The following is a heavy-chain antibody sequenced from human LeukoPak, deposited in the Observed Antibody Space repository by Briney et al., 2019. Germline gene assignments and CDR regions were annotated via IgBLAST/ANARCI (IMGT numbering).Heavy chain of an antibody. Sequence: GGSLRLSCAASGFTFSSYSMNWVRQAPGKGLEWVGRIKSKTDGGTTDYAAPVKGRFTISRDDSKNTLYLQMNSLKTEDTAVYYCTTEYYYDSSGYLRDYSMDVWGQGTTVTVSS. CDR2: IKSKTDGGTT. J-gene: IGHJ6*02. CDR1: GFTFSSYS. CDR3: TTEYYYDSSGYLRDYSMDV. D-gene: IGHD3-22*01. V-gene: IGHV3-15*01.